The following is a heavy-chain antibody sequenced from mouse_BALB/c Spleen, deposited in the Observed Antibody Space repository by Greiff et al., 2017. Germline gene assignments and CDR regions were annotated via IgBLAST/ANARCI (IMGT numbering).Heavy chain of an antibody. CDR3: AIYDYDDYFDY. Sequence: EVQLLESGPGLVKPSQSLSLTCSVTGYSITSGYYWNWIRQFPGNKLEWMGYISYDGSNNYNPSLKNRISITRDTSKNQFFLKLNSVTTEDTATYYCAIYDYDDYFDYWGQGTTLTVSS. D-gene: IGHD2-4*01. J-gene: IGHJ2*01. CDR1: GYSITSGYY. V-gene: IGHV3-6*02. CDR2: ISYDGSN.